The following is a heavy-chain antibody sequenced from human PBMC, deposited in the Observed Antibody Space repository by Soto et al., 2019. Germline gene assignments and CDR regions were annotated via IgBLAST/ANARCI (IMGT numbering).Heavy chain of an antibody. CDR2: INPNSGDT. J-gene: IGHJ5*02. V-gene: IGHV1-2*02. D-gene: IGHD1-1*01. CDR3: ARDRRVRGEAEGTRWFDP. CDR1: GYTFTGQY. Sequence: QVQLVQSGAELKKPGASVKVSCKASGYTFTGQYIHWLRQAPGQGLEWMGWINPNSGDTNYAQKFLGRVTMTRDTSINTVYMELSRLTSDYTAVYYCARDRRVRGEAEGTRWFDPWGQGALVTVSS.